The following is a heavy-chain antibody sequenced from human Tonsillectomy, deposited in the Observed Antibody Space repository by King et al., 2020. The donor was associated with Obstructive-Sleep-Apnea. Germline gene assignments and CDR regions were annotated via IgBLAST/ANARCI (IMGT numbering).Heavy chain of an antibody. CDR3: AEGSRSWHFFDY. Sequence: QLQESGPGLVKPSQTLSLTCTVSGGSISSGGYYWCWIRQHPGKGLEWIGYIYYSGSTYYNPSLQSRVTRSVDTSKHQFSLKLTSMTAADTAVYYCAEGSRSWHFFDYWGQGTLVTVSS. CDR2: IYYSGST. V-gene: IGHV4-31*03. D-gene: IGHD6-13*01. CDR1: GGSISSGGYY. J-gene: IGHJ4*02.